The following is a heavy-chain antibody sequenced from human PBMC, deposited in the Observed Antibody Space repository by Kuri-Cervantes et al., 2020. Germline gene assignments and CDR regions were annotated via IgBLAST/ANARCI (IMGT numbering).Heavy chain of an antibody. Sequence: GGSLRLSCAASGFTFSSYWMSWVRQAPGKGLEWVANIKQDGSEKYYVDSVKGRFTISRDNAKNSLYLQMNSLRAEDTAVYYCARDHHYYGSGSYYKGFDYWGQGTLVTVSS. CDR2: IKQDGSEK. CDR1: GFTFSSYW. D-gene: IGHD3-10*01. CDR3: ARDHHYYGSGSYYKGFDY. V-gene: IGHV3-7*01. J-gene: IGHJ4*02.